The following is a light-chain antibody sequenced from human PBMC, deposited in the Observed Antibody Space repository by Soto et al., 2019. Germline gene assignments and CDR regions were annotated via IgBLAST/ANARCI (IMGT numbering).Light chain of an antibody. V-gene: IGLV2-14*01. CDR3: CSYVGATTYV. CDR2: EVS. Sequence: QSALTQPASVSGSPGQSITISCTGTSSDVGNYKYVSWYQQHPGKAPKLMIYEVSNRPSGVSNRFSGSKSGNTASLTISGLQAEDETDYYCCSYVGATTYVFGTGTKVTVL. J-gene: IGLJ1*01. CDR1: SSDVGNYKY.